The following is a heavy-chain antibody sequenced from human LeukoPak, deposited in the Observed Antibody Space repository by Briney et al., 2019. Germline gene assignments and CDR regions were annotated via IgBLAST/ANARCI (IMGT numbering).Heavy chain of an antibody. CDR3: AKGGIERFGLVPDWFDP. CDR1: GFTFNNYS. CDR2: IGGSGATA. V-gene: IGHV3-23*01. J-gene: IGHJ5*02. D-gene: IGHD3/OR15-3a*01. Sequence: PGGSLRLPCAASGFTFNNYSVTRVPQDAGKGLGWHSSIGGSGATAFYADSVKGLFNISRDISKNTLYVQMKPLTAEHTAIYYCAKGGIERFGLVPDWFDPWGQGTLVTVSS.